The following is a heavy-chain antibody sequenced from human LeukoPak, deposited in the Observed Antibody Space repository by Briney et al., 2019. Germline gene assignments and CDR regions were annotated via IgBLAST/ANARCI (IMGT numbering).Heavy chain of an antibody. D-gene: IGHD6-13*01. Sequence: SVKVSCKASGGTFSTFGITWVRQAPGRGLEWMGGIFPLFGTTNYAQKFQGRVTITADISTTTVYMELSSLRSEDTAVYYCARATRGDSSWYSMGLFDYWGQGTLVTVSS. CDR1: GGTFSTFG. V-gene: IGHV1-69*06. CDR3: ARATRGDSSWYSMGLFDY. CDR2: IFPLFGTT. J-gene: IGHJ4*02.